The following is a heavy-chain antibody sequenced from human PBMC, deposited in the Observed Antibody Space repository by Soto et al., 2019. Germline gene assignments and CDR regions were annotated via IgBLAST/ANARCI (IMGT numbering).Heavy chain of an antibody. J-gene: IGHJ5*02. CDR3: AKTANWFDP. V-gene: IGHV4-39*01. CDR1: GGSISGSSYH. Sequence: SETLSLTCTVSGGSISGSSYHWGWIRQPPGKGLEWIGNSHYTGSAYYNPSLKSRVTISVDTSKNQVSLKLTSVTAADTAVYYCAKTANWFDPWGQGTLVTVSS. CDR2: SHYTGSA.